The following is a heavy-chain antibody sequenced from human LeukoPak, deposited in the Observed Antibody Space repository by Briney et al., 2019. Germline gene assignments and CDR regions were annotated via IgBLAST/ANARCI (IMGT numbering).Heavy chain of an antibody. CDR3: ARDRVGYYFDY. J-gene: IGHJ4*02. CDR2: ISDSSSYT. V-gene: IGHV3-11*05. Sequence: GGSLRLSCAASGFXFSDYYMSWIRQAPGKGQEWISYISDSSSYTNYADSVKGRFTISRDNAKNSFYLQMNSLRAEDTAVYYCARDRVGYYFDYWGQGTLVTVSS. CDR1: GFXFSDYY. D-gene: IGHD1-26*01.